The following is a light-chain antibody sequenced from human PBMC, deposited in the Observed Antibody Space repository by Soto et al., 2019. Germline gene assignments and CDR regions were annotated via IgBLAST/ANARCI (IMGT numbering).Light chain of an antibody. J-gene: IGKJ5*01. CDR1: EDITND. V-gene: IGKV1-33*01. CDR2: DAS. Sequence: TQMTQSPSSLSASVGDKVSITCQASEDITNDLNWYQQRPGKAPKVLIYDASTLETGVPSRFSGSGYGTHFTLTISSLHPEDFAVYYCQQYDNLPITFGQGTRLETK. CDR3: QQYDNLPIT.